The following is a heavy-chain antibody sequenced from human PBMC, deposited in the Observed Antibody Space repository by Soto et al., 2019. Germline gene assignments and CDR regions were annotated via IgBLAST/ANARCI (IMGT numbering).Heavy chain of an antibody. CDR2: ISYDGSNK. J-gene: IGHJ5*02. V-gene: IGHV3-30-3*01. D-gene: IGHD6-13*01. CDR3: ALPPSYSSSPHGDWFDP. Sequence: QVQLVESGGGVVQPGRSLRLSCAASGFTFSSYAMHWFRQAPGKGLEWVAVISYDGSNKYYADSVKGRFTISRDNSKNTLYLQMTSLRAEDTAVYYCALPPSYSSSPHGDWFDPWGQGTLVTVSS. CDR1: GFTFSSYA.